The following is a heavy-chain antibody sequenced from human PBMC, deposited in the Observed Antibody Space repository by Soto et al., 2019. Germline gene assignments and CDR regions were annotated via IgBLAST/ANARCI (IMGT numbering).Heavy chain of an antibody. J-gene: IGHJ4*02. D-gene: IGHD1-26*01. V-gene: IGHV4-61*01. CDR2: IDYSGTT. Sequence: QVQLQESGPGLVKPSETLSLICTVSGGSVSSGSYYWSWIRQPPGKGLEWIGYIDYSGTTNYDPSLKSRVTISIDTSKNQFSLNLRSVTAADTAVYYCARTLRGQSYRGRDYWGQGTLVTVSS. CDR1: GGSVSSGSYY. CDR3: ARTLRGQSYRGRDY.